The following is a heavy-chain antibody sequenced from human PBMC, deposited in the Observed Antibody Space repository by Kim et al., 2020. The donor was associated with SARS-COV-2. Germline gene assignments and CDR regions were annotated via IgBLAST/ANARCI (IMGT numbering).Heavy chain of an antibody. V-gene: IGHV4-31*03. Sequence: SETLSLTCTVSGGSISSGGYYWSWIRQHPGKGLEWIGYIYYSGSTYYNPSLKSRVTISVDTSKNQFSLKLSSVTAADTAVYYCARRGAGIVVVPAATEVDYWGQGTLVTVSS. CDR3: ARRGAGIVVVPAATEVDY. CDR1: GGSISSGGYY. D-gene: IGHD2-2*01. J-gene: IGHJ4*02. CDR2: IYYSGST.